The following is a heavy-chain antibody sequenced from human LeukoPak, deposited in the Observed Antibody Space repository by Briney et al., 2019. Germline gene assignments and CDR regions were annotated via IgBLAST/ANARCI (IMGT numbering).Heavy chain of an antibody. D-gene: IGHD4-17*01. CDR1: GGSISSYY. Sequence: PSETLSLTCTVSGGSISSYYWSWIRQPPGKGLEWIGYIYYSGSTNYNPSLKSRVTISVDTSKNQFSLKLSSVTAADTAVYYCATGYGDPAPFDYWGQGTLVTVSS. CDR3: ATGYGDPAPFDY. CDR2: IYYSGST. J-gene: IGHJ4*02. V-gene: IGHV4-59*01.